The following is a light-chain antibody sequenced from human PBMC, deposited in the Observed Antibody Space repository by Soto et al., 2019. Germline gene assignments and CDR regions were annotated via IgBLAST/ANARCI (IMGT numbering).Light chain of an antibody. CDR2: DAS. Sequence: IVMTQSPATLSVSPGERVSLSFRASQSVRSNLAWYQQKPGQAPRLLIYDASNRATGIPARFSGSGSGTDFTLTISSLQPDDFATYYCQQYNTYSTFGQGTRLEIK. V-gene: IGKV3D-15*01. CDR3: QQYNTYST. CDR1: QSVRSN. J-gene: IGKJ5*01.